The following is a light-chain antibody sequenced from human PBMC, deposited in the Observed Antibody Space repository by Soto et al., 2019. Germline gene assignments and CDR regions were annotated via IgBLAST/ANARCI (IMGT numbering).Light chain of an antibody. CDR2: AAS. V-gene: IGKV1-39*01. CDR1: QGISTY. Sequence: DIQMTQSPSSLSASVGDRVTITCRASQGISTYLNWYQQKPGKAPKVLIYAASSLQSGVPSRFSGSGSETDFTLTISSLQPEDFATYYCQQYNSYSWTFGQGTKVDIK. CDR3: QQYNSYSWT. J-gene: IGKJ1*01.